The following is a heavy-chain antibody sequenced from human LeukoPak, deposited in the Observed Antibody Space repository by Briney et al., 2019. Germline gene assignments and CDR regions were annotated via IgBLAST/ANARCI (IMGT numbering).Heavy chain of an antibody. CDR1: GRTLSSYA. CDR2: IIPIFGTA. CDR3: ARVNGDLTYYYYYMDV. Sequence: SVKVSCKASGRTLSSYAISWVRQAPGQGLEWMGGIIPIFGTANYAQKFQGRVTITTDESTSTAYMELSSLRSEDTAVYYCARVNGDLTYYYYYMDVWGKGTTVTVSS. V-gene: IGHV1-69*05. D-gene: IGHD4-17*01. J-gene: IGHJ6*03.